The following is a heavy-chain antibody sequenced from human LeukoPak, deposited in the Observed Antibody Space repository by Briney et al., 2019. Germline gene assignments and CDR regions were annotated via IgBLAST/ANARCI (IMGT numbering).Heavy chain of an antibody. CDR3: TRAASNDYATN. J-gene: IGHJ4*02. Sequence: PGGSLRLSCAASGFTVSNSYMSWVRQAPGKGLEWVSMMYAGGGTFYAGSVKGRFTMSRDNSKNTLYLQMDSLRGEDTAIYHCTRAASNDYATNWGQGSLVTLPS. V-gene: IGHV3-53*01. CDR2: MYAGGGT. D-gene: IGHD4-17*01. CDR1: GFTVSNSY.